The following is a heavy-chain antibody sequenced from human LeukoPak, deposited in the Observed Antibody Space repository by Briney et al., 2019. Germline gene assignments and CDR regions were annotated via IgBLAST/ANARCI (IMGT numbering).Heavy chain of an antibody. Sequence: SETLSLTCAVYGGSFSGYYWSWIRQPPGKGLEWIGEINHSGSTSYNPSLKSRVTISVDTSKNQFSLKLSSVTAADTAVYYCARGLRYSSSWSPGNFDYWGQGTLVTVSS. CDR1: GGSFSGYY. J-gene: IGHJ4*02. V-gene: IGHV4-34*01. CDR3: ARGLRYSSSWSPGNFDY. CDR2: INHSGST. D-gene: IGHD6-13*01.